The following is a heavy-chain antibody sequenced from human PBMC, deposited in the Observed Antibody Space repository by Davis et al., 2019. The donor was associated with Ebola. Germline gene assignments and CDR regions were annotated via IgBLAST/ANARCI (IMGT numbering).Heavy chain of an antibody. CDR3: ARVQNYDFWSGLGY. Sequence: GESLKISCAASGFIFSRYAMHWVRQAPGKGLEWLAVISYDGSNEYYAVSVKGRFIVSRDNSKNTLSLQMNSLRGKDTAVYYCARVQNYDFWSGLGYWGQGVLVTVSS. J-gene: IGHJ4*02. CDR2: ISYDGSNE. V-gene: IGHV3-30-3*01. CDR1: GFIFSRYA. D-gene: IGHD3-3*01.